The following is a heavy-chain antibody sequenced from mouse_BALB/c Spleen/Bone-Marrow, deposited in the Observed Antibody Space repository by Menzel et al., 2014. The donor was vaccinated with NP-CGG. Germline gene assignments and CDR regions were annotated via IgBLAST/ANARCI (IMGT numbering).Heavy chain of an antibody. CDR2: IDPSDSYT. CDR1: GYTFTSYW. V-gene: IGHV1-69*02. D-gene: IGHD2-1*01. J-gene: IGHJ4*01. CDR3: ALIYYGNYDYAMDY. Sequence: QVHVKQSGAELVKPGASVKLSCKASGYTFTSYWMHWVKQRPGQGLEWIGEIDPSDSYTNYNQKFKGKATLTVDKSSSTAYMQLSSLTSEDSAVYYCALIYYGNYDYAMDYWGQGTSVTVSP.